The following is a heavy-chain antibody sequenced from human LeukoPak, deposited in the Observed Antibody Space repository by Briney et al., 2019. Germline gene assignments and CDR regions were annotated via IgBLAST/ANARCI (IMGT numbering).Heavy chain of an antibody. CDR1: GFTFSSYG. V-gene: IGHV3-30*18. CDR3: AKDFAKKDSSGYYPPHFDY. J-gene: IGHJ4*02. Sequence: GGSLRLSCAASGFTFSSYGMHWVRQAPGKGLEWVAVISYDGSNKYYADSVKGRFTISRDNSKNTLYLQMNSLRAEDTAVYYCAKDFAKKDSSGYYPPHFDYWGQGTLVTVSS. D-gene: IGHD3-22*01. CDR2: ISYDGSNK.